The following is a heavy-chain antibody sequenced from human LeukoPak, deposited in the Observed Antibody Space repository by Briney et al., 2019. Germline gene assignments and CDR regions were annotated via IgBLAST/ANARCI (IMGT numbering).Heavy chain of an antibody. J-gene: IGHJ4*02. CDR3: ARNGYSYDLDY. D-gene: IGHD5-18*01. V-gene: IGHV4-31*03. CDR1: GGSISSGGYY. CDR2: IYYSGST. Sequence: PSETLSLTCTVSGGSISSGGYYWSWLRQHPGKGLEWIGYIYYSGSTYYNPSLKSRVTISVDTSKNQFSLKLSSVTAADTAVYYCARNGYSYDLDYWGQGTLVTVSS.